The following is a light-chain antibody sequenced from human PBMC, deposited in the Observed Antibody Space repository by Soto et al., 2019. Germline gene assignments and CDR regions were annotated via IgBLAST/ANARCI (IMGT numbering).Light chain of an antibody. CDR2: DAS. CDR1: HSVTRY. Sequence: EIVLTQSPGTLSLSPGERATLSFRASHSVTRYVAWYQQKPGQAPRLLISDASGRATGIPDRFSGSGSGTDFTLTISRLEPEDFAVYYCQQYGSSPQITFGQGTRLEIK. J-gene: IGKJ5*01. V-gene: IGKV3-20*01. CDR3: QQYGSSPQIT.